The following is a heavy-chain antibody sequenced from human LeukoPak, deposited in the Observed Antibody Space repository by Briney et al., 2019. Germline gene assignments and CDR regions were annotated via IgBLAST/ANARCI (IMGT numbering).Heavy chain of an antibody. Sequence: SETLSLTCTVSGGSISSGGYYWSWIRQPAGKGLEWIGRIYTSGSTNYNPSLKSRVTMSVDTSKNQFSLKLSSVTAADTAVYYCARESPLYPLKGDILTGYLWTHYYYGMDVWGQGTTVTVSS. CDR3: ARESPLYPLKGDILTGYLWTHYYYGMDV. CDR1: GGSISSGGYY. V-gene: IGHV4-61*02. CDR2: IYTSGST. J-gene: IGHJ6*02. D-gene: IGHD3-9*01.